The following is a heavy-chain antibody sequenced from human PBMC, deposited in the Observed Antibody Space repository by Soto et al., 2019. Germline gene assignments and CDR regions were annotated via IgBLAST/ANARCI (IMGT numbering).Heavy chain of an antibody. CDR2: LSGSSVTT. CDR1: GFTFSSYA. D-gene: IGHD6-19*01. J-gene: IGHJ4*02. V-gene: IGHV3-23*01. Sequence: RGSLRLSCAASGFTFSSYAMSWVRQAPGKGLEWVSTLSGSSVTTYYADSVKGRFTISRDNSKNTLYLQMNGLRADDTAVYYCAKVLVAVAGIDYWGQGTLVTVSS. CDR3: AKVLVAVAGIDY.